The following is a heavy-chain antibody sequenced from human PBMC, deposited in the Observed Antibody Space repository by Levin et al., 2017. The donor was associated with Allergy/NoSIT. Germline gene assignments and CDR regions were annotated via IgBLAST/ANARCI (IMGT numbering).Heavy chain of an antibody. V-gene: IGHV4-59*01. CDR2: IYYSGST. CDR1: GGSISSYY. D-gene: IGHD3-9*01. CDR3: ARSALLYYDILTGYSCDAFDI. Sequence: SETLSLTCTVSGGSISSYYWSWIRQPPGKGLEWIGYIYYSGSTNYNPSLKSRVTISVDTSKNQFSLKLSSVTAADTAVYYCARSALLYYDILTGYSCDAFDIWGQGTMVTVSS. J-gene: IGHJ3*02.